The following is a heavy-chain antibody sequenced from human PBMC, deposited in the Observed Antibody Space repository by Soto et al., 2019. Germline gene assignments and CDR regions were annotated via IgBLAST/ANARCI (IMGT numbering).Heavy chain of an antibody. D-gene: IGHD3-10*01. Sequence: EVQLVESGGGLVQPGGSLRLSCAASGFTFRNSVMNWVRQAPGKGLEWVSGITDNGVSTYYADSVKGRCTISRDNSKTILYLQMNSLRAEDTAIYYCAKEVYGAARGDMDVWGQGTTVTVSS. CDR1: GFTFRNSV. J-gene: IGHJ6*02. CDR3: AKEVYGAARGDMDV. CDR2: ITDNGVST. V-gene: IGHV3-23*04.